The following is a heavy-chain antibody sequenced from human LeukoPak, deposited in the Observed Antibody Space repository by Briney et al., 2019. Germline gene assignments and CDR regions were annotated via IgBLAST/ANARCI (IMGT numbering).Heavy chain of an antibody. CDR3: AKGRGYCSSTSCSALKWFDP. Sequence: GGSLRLSCAASGFTFSSYGMHWVRQAPGRGLEWVGFIRYDGSNKYYADSVKGRFTISRDNSKNTLYLQMNSLRAEDTAVYYFAKGRGYCSSTSCSALKWFDPWGQGTLVTVSS. V-gene: IGHV3-30*02. CDR1: GFTFSSYG. D-gene: IGHD2-2*01. CDR2: IRYDGSNK. J-gene: IGHJ5*02.